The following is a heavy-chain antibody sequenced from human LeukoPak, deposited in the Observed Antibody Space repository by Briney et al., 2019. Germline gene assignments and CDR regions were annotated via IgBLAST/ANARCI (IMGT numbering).Heavy chain of an antibody. CDR2: ISYDGSNK. CDR1: GFTFSSYA. V-gene: IGHV3-30-3*01. D-gene: IGHD4-23*01. Sequence: PGGSLRLSCAASGFTFSSYAMHWVRQAPGKGLEWVAVISYDGSNKYYADSVKGRFTISRDNSKNTLYLQMNSLRAEDTAVYYCAGEAGYGGNWFVRYYFDYWGQGTLVTVSS. CDR3: AGEAGYGGNWFVRYYFDY. J-gene: IGHJ4*02.